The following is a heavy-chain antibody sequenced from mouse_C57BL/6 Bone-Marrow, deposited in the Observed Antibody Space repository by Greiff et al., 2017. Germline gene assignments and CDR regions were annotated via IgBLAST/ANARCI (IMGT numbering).Heavy chain of an antibody. V-gene: IGHV1-81*01. CDR1: GYTFTSYG. J-gene: IGHJ2*01. CDR3: ARKGITTVVERYFDY. CDR2: IYPRSGNT. D-gene: IGHD1-1*01. Sequence: VQLQQSGAELARPGASVKLSCKASGYTFTSYGISWVKQRTGQGLEWIGEIYPRSGNTYYNEKFKGKATLTADKSSSTAYMELRSLTSEDSAVYFCARKGITTVVERYFDYWGQGTTLTVSS.